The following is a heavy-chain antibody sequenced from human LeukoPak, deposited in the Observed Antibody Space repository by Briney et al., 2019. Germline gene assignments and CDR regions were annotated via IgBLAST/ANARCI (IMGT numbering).Heavy chain of an antibody. J-gene: IGHJ4*02. D-gene: IGHD2-8*01. V-gene: IGHV1-18*01. CDR1: GGTFSSYA. CDR2: ISAYNGNT. Sequence: GASVKVSCKASGGTFSSYAISWVRQAPGQGLEWMGWISAYNGNTNYAQKLQGRVTMTTDTSTSTAYMELRSLRSDDTAVYYCARDQYDYGDYWGQGTLVTVSS. CDR3: ARDQYDYGDY.